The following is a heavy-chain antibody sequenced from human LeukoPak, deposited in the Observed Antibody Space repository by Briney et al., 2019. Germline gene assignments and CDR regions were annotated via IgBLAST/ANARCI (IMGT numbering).Heavy chain of an antibody. CDR3: ARDLGYSPGSSDY. V-gene: IGHV7-4-1*02. CDR1: GYSFTSYG. CDR2: INTNTGNP. D-gene: IGHD4-11*01. Sequence: GASVKVSCKASGYSFTSYGMNWVRQAPGQGLEWMGWINTNTGNPTYAQGFTGRYVFSLDTSVNTAYLQISSLKAEDTAVYYCARDLGYSPGSSDYWGQGTLVTASS. J-gene: IGHJ4*02.